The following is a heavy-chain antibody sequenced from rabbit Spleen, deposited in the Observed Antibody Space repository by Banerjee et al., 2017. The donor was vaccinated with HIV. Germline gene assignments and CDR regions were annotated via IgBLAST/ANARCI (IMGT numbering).Heavy chain of an antibody. J-gene: IGHJ6*01. Sequence: QSLEESGGDLVKPGASLTLTCTASGFSFSNSDYMCWVRQAPGKGLEWIACIATGSSGFPYYASWAKGRFTCSKASSTTVTLQMTSLTAADTATYFCARDTGTSFSTYGMDLWGQGTLVTVS. V-gene: IGHV1S40*01. CDR3: ARDTGTSFSTYGMDL. CDR1: GFSFSNSDY. CDR2: IATGSSGFP. D-gene: IGHD8-1*01.